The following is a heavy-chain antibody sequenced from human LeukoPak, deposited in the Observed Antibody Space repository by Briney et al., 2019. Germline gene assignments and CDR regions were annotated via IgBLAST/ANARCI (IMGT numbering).Heavy chain of an antibody. J-gene: IGHJ4*02. Sequence: TTGESLKISCQGSEYSFATYWIAWLRQMPGKGLEWMGIIYPSDSDTRYSPSFQGQVTISADKSIKTAYLQWSSLKASDTAMYYCARPLQGIVGATSFDYWGQGTLVTVSS. V-gene: IGHV5-51*01. CDR3: ARPLQGIVGATSFDY. CDR2: IYPSDSDT. D-gene: IGHD1-26*01. CDR1: EYSFATYW.